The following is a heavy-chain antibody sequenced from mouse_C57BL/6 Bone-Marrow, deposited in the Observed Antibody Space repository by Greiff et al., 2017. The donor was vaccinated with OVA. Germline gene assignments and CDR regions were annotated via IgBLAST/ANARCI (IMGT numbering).Heavy chain of an antibody. V-gene: IGHV1-69*01. CDR3: ARKRITTVVEDHYYAMDY. D-gene: IGHD1-1*01. CDR2: IDPSDSYT. Sequence: QVQLQQPGAELVMPGASVKLSCKASGYTFTSYWMHWVKQRPGQGLEWIGEIDPSDSYTNYNQKFKGKSTLTVDKSSSTAYMQLSSLTSEDSAVYYCARKRITTVVEDHYYAMDYWGQGTSVTVSS. J-gene: IGHJ4*01. CDR1: GYTFTSYW.